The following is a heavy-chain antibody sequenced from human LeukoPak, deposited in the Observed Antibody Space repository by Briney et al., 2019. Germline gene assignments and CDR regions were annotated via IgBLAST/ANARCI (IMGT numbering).Heavy chain of an antibody. CDR1: GYRFTNYD. J-gene: IGHJ3*02. CDR3: ARGYCSNGVCHYDAFDI. CDR2: MNPNSGNT. Sequence: GASVKVSCKASGYRFTNYDIHWVRQATGQGLEWMGWMNPNSGNTDNAQKFQGRVTITRNASISTAYMELSSLRSEDTAVYYCARGYCSNGVCHYDAFDIWGQGTLVTVSS. V-gene: IGHV1-8*03. D-gene: IGHD2-8*01.